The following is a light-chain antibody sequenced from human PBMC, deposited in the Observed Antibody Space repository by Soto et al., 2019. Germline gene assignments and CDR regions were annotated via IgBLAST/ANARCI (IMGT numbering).Light chain of an antibody. J-gene: IGKJ5*01. Sequence: ILVAQSAAGPAGSPGERASLSGMSIQGVSSTLAWYHQKPRQAHRPLIYGASTRATGIPARFSGSGSGTEFTLTISSLQSEDFAVYYCQQYNNWPPITFGQGTRLEIK. CDR1: QGVSST. CDR3: QQYNNWPPIT. V-gene: IGKV3-15*01. CDR2: GAS.